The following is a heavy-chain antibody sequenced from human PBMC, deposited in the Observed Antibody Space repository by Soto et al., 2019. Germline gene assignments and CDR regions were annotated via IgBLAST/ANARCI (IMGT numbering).Heavy chain of an antibody. Sequence: GGSLRLSCGASGGTCGSYAVSCVREAPGKGLEWVSAISGSGGSTYYADSVKGRFTISRDNSKNTLYLQMNSLRAEDTAVYYCAKLGPSGWYFGYWGQGTLVTVSS. CDR1: GGTCGSYA. CDR2: ISGSGGST. J-gene: IGHJ4*02. V-gene: IGHV3-23*01. CDR3: AKLGPSGWYFGY. D-gene: IGHD6-19*01.